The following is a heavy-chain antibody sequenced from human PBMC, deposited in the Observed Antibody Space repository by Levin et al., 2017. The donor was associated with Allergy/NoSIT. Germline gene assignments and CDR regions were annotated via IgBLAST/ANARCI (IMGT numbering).Heavy chain of an antibody. V-gene: IGHV1-18*01. D-gene: IGHD4-11*01. CDR2: ISAYNGNT. J-gene: IGHJ4*02. Sequence: GGSLRLSCKASGYTFTSYGISWVRQAPGQGLEWMGWISAYNGNTNYAQKLQGRVTMTTDTSTSTAYMELRSLRSDDTAVYYCARDSKARGVTTVHWGQGTLVTVSS. CDR3: ARDSKARGVTTVH. CDR1: GYTFTSYG.